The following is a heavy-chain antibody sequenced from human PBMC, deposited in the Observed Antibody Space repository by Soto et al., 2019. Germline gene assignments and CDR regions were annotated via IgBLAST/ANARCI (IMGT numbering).Heavy chain of an antibody. J-gene: IGHJ4*02. CDR2: VWYDGTNK. D-gene: IGHD2-2*01. V-gene: IGHV3-33*01. Sequence: GESLRLSCAASGFTFSSYGMHWVRQAPGKGLEWVAVVWYDGTNKNYADSVKGRFTISRDNSKNTLYLQMNSLRAEDTAVYYCVRGTSTRPDYWGQGTLVTGSS. CDR3: VRGTSTRPDY. CDR1: GFTFSSYG.